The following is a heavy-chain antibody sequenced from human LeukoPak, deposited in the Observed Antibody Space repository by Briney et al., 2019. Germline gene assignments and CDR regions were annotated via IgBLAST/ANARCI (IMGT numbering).Heavy chain of an antibody. Sequence: ASVKVSCKPSGYTFIDYYMHWVRQAPGQGLELMGRINPNSGDTNSAQKFQGRVTMTRDTSISTAYMELSRLRSDDTAVYYCARAYRFGFDYWGQGTLVTVSS. CDR3: ARAYRFGFDY. D-gene: IGHD5-18*01. J-gene: IGHJ4*02. CDR2: INPNSGDT. CDR1: GYTFIDYY. V-gene: IGHV1-2*06.